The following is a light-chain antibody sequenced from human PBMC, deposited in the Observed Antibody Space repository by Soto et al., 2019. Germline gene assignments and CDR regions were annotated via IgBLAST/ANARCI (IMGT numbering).Light chain of an antibody. CDR2: GAS. CDR1: QSVTGNY. V-gene: IGKV3-20*01. CDR3: QQYGNSPPWT. Sequence: EVVLTQSPGTLSLSPGERVTLSCRASQSVTGNYLAWYQKRPGQAPRLLIYGASSRATGMPDRFSGSGSGTDFTLTISRLEPEDFAVYYCQQYGNSPPWTFGQGTKVEIK. J-gene: IGKJ1*01.